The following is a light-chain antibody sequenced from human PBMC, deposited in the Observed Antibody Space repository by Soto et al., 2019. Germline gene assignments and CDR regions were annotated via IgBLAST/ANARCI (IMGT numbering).Light chain of an antibody. CDR2: DVN. CDR1: STDVGNYDY. Sequence: QSALTQPRSVSGSPGQSVTLSCTGTSTDVGNYDYVSWYQQYPGNAPKLLIYDVNKRPSGVPARFSGSKSGKTASLAISGLQAEDEADYYCCSYAGSYTVIFGGGTKLTVL. J-gene: IGLJ2*01. V-gene: IGLV2-11*01. CDR3: CSYAGSYTVI.